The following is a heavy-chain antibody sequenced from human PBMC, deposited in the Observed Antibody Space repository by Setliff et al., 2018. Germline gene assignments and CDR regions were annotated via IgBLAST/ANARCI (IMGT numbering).Heavy chain of an antibody. V-gene: IGHV3-30*03. D-gene: IGHD2-21*02. J-gene: IGHJ6*02. CDR3: ARNWATAQHYYYGMDV. Sequence: GGSLRLSCAASGFTFSPYIIHWVRQAPGKGLEWVAVISYDGSTKFYGDSVKGRFTISRDNSKNTLYLQMDTLRAEDTAVYYCARNWATAQHYYYGMDVWGQGTTVTVSS. CDR2: ISYDGSTK. CDR1: GFTFSPYI.